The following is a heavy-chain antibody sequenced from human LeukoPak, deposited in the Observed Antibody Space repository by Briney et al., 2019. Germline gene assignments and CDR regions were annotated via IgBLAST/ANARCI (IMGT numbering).Heavy chain of an antibody. CDR1: GYTFTSYY. J-gene: IGHJ3*01. CDR2: INPSGGST. Sequence: ASVKVSCKASGYTFTSYYMHWVRQAPGQGLEWMGVINPSGGSTSYAQKFQGRVTMTRDTSTSTVYMELSSLRSEDTAVYYCARDRVLYDYDSSGFYQGAFDFWGQGTMVTASS. D-gene: IGHD3-22*01. V-gene: IGHV1-46*01. CDR3: ARDRVLYDYDSSGFYQGAFDF.